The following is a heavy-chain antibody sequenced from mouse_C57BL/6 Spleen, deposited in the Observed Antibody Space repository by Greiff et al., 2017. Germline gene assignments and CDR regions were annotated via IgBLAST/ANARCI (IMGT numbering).Heavy chain of an antibody. V-gene: IGHV1-64*01. Sequence: VQLQQPGAELVKPGASVKLSCKASGYTFTGYWMHWVKQRPGQGLEWIGLIHPNSGSTNYNEKFKSKATLTVDKSSSTAYMQLSSLTSEDSAVLYCALQRKEGAIDDWGPGTSVTGS. J-gene: IGHJ4*01. CDR2: IHPNSGST. CDR3: ALQRKEGAIDD. CDR1: GYTFTGYW.